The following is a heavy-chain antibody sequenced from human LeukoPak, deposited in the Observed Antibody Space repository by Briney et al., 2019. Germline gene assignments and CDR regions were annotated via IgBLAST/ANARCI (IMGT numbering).Heavy chain of an antibody. CDR3: AKDLRLRRYYYDSSGYYYSGLDY. V-gene: IGHV3-33*06. CDR1: GFTFSSYS. D-gene: IGHD3-22*01. Sequence: GGSLRLSCAASGFTFSSYSMHWVRQAPGKGLEWVAVIWYDGSNKYYADSVKGRFTISRDNSKNTLYLQMNSLRAEDTAVYYCAKDLRLRRYYYDSSGYYYSGLDYWGQGTLVTVSS. J-gene: IGHJ4*02. CDR2: IWYDGSNK.